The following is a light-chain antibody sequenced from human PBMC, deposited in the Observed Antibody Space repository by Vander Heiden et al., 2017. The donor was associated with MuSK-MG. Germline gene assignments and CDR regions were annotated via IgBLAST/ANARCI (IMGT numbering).Light chain of an antibody. CDR1: QTVTSPY. V-gene: IGKV3-20*01. CDR2: GAS. J-gene: IGKJ2*01. Sequence: EIFLTQSPGILSLSPGERATLSCRASQTVTSPYLAWYQQKPGQAPRLLIYGASSRATGIPDRLTGSRAGSDFTLTISRREPEAIAVYYCHYDCCSRMYTFGQGTKLKI. CDR3: HYDCCSRMYT.